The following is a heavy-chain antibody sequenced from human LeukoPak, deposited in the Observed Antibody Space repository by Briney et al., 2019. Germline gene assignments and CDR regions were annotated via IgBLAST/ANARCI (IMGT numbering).Heavy chain of an antibody. CDR3: ARTEIGDREFDY. CDR1: GFTFSNYG. J-gene: IGHJ4*02. Sequence: GGSLRLSCAASGFTFSNYGLNWVRQAPGKGLEWVSYIGTSSSAIHYADSVKGRFTISRDNAKNSLYLQMNSLRAEDTAVYYCARTEIGDREFDYWGQGTLVTVSS. CDR2: IGTSSSAI. V-gene: IGHV3-48*04. D-gene: IGHD2-21*01.